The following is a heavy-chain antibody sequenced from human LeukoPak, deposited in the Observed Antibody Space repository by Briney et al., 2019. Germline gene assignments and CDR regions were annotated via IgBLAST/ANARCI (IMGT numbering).Heavy chain of an antibody. CDR3: ARSTSRGSSWFDYYYYYGMDV. CDR2: IYYSGST. J-gene: IGHJ6*02. V-gene: IGHV4-59*12. Sequence: PSETLSLTCTVSGGSISSYYWSWIRQPPGKGLEWIGYIYYSGSTNYNPSLKSRVTISVDKSKNQFSLKLSSVTAADTAVYYCARSTSRGSSWFDYYYYYGMDVWGQGTTVTVSS. D-gene: IGHD6-13*01. CDR1: GGSISSYY.